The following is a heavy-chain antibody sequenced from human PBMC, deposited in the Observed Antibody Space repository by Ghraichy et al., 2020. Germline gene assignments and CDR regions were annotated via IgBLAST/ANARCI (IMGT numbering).Heavy chain of an antibody. CDR3: ARHLSDINKYPRWYFDV. CDR1: GVSITPHY. V-gene: IGHV4-39*01. Sequence: SQTLSLTCTVSGVSITPHYWAWIRQPPGKGLEWIGSLFDGGRTYDNPSLWSRGTISVDTSTNQVSLKLESVTAADTAVYYCARHLSDINKYPRWYFDVWGRGSLVTVSS. CDR2: LFDGGRT. J-gene: IGHJ2*01. D-gene: IGHD2-15*01.